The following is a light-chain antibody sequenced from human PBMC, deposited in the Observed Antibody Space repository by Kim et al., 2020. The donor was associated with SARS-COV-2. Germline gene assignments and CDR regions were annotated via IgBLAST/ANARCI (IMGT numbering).Light chain of an antibody. Sequence: SPGERATLSCRASQSVPNYYLAWYQQKPGQAPRLLIYGASSRVTGIPDRFSGSWSGTDFTLIISRLEPEDFAVYHCQQHGSSLITFGQGTRLEIK. J-gene: IGKJ5*01. CDR1: QSVPNYY. CDR2: GAS. V-gene: IGKV3-20*01. CDR3: QQHGSSLIT.